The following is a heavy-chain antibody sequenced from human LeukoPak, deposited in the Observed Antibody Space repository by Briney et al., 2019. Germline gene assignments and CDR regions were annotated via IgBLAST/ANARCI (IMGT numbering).Heavy chain of an antibody. J-gene: IGHJ4*02. V-gene: IGHV1-46*01. D-gene: IGHD1-26*01. CDR3: AREWSTIVGATRLVNELDY. CDR2: INPSGGST. CDR1: GYTFTSYY. Sequence: GASVKVSCKASGYTFTSYYMHWVRQAPGQGLEWMGIINPSGGSTSYAQKFQGRVTMTRDTSTSTVYMELSSLRSEDTAVYYCAREWSTIVGATRLVNELDYWGQGTLVTVSS.